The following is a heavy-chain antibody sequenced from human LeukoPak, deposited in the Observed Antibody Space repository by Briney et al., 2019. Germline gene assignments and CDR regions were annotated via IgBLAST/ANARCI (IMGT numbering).Heavy chain of an antibody. V-gene: IGHV7-4-1*02. CDR3: ARDIQLWPRGFDY. J-gene: IGHJ4*02. CDR1: GYTFTNYA. D-gene: IGHD5-18*01. CDR2: INTNTGNP. Sequence: ASVKVSCKASGYTFTNYAMNWVRQAPGQGREWMGWINTNTGNPTYDQGFTGRFVFSLDTSVSTAYLQISSLKAEDTAVYYCARDIQLWPRGFDYWGQGTLVTVSS.